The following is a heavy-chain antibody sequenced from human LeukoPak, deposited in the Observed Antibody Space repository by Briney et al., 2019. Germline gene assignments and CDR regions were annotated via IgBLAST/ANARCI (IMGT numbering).Heavy chain of an antibody. CDR3: ARHCSGGSCYFLSNWFDP. V-gene: IGHV1-69*06. CDR1: GYTFTRYY. CDR2: IIPIFGTA. J-gene: IGHJ5*02. Sequence: EASVKVSCKASGYTFTRYYMHCVRQAPGQGLEWMGGIIPIFGTANYAQKFQGRVTITADKSTSTAYMELSSLRSEDTAVYYCARHCSGGSCYFLSNWFDPWGQGTLVTVSS. D-gene: IGHD2-15*01.